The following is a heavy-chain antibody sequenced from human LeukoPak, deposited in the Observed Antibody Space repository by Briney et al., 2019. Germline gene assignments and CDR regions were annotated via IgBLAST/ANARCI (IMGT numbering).Heavy chain of an antibody. CDR1: GFTVNTKY. CDR3: ARGYDWNDYYFDY. CDR2: IYSGGST. V-gene: IGHV3-66*01. Sequence: PGGSLRLSCVVSGFTVNTKYMTWDRQAPGKGLEWVSVIYSGGSTYYADSVRGRFTISRDNSKNTLYLQMNSLRAEDTAVYYCARGYDWNDYYFDYWGQGTLVTVSS. J-gene: IGHJ4*02. D-gene: IGHD1-1*01.